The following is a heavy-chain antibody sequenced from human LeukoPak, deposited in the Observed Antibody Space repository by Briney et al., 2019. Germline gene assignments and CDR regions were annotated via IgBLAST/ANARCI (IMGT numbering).Heavy chain of an antibody. CDR3: ARAMSSVSIVVVIDSDAFDI. D-gene: IGHD2-21*01. J-gene: IGHJ3*02. CDR1: GFTFSHYG. V-gene: IGHV3-33*01. CDR2: IWYDGSYK. Sequence: GGSLRLSCAASGFTFSHYGMHWVRQAPGMGLEWVAVIWYDGSYKYYADSVKGRFTISRDNSKSTLYLQMDSLRGEDTAVYYCARAMSSVSIVVVIDSDAFDIWGQGTVVTVSS.